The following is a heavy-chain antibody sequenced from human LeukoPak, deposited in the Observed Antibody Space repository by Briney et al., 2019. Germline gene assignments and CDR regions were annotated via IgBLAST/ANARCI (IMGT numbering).Heavy chain of an antibody. CDR3: TRSLPGSGYLVDY. J-gene: IGHJ4*02. D-gene: IGHD3-22*01. CDR2: IRTKPYGGTT. V-gene: IGHV3-49*03. CDR1: GFVFGDHA. Sequence: GGSLRLSCTPSGFVFGDHAMSWFRQAPGKGLEWVGFIRTKPYGGTTEYAASVKGRFTISRDDSKSIAYLQMSTLKIEDTAVCYCTRSLPGSGYLVDYWGQGTLVTVSS.